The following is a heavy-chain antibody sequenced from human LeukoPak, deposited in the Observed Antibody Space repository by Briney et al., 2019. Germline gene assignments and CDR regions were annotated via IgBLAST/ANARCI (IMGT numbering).Heavy chain of an antibody. CDR2: IKQDGSEK. CDR1: GFTFSSYW. V-gene: IGHV3-7*01. CDR3: AILSLDYGDYRAPQDYDIDV. Sequence: GGSLRLSCAASGFTFSSYWMSWVRQAPGKGLEWVANIKQDGSEKYYVDSVKGRFTISRDNSKNTLFLQMNSLRAEDTAVYYCAILSLDYGDYRAPQDYDIDVWGQGTTVTVSS. J-gene: IGHJ6*02. D-gene: IGHD4-17*01.